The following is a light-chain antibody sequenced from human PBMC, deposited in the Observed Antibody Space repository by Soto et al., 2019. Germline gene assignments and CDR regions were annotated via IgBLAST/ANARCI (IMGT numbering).Light chain of an antibody. J-gene: IGKJ1*01. CDR3: QQYDSYSWT. V-gene: IGKV1-5*01. CDR2: DAS. Sequence: DIQMTQSPSTLSASVGDRVTITCRASQSISSWLAWYQQKPGKAPKLLIYDASSLESGVPSRFRGSGSGTEFTLTISSLQTDDSASYYCQQYDSYSWTFGQGTKVDIK. CDR1: QSISSW.